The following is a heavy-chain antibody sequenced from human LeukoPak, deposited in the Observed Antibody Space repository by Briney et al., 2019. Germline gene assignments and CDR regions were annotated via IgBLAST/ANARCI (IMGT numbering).Heavy chain of an antibody. Sequence: ASETLSLTCAVNGGSFIDFYWTWIRQPPGKGLEWIGEINDSGSTKYSPSLGSRVTISLDTSKNQFSLKLTSVTAADTAVYYCAREDWYFDLWGRDTLVTVSS. CDR3: AREDWYFDL. V-gene: IGHV4-34*01. CDR2: INDSGST. CDR1: GGSFIDFY. J-gene: IGHJ2*01.